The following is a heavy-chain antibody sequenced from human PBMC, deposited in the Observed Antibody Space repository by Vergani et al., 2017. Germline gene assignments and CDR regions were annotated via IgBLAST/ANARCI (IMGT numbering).Heavy chain of an antibody. D-gene: IGHD6-6*01. V-gene: IGHV4-59*01. CDR1: GGSISSYY. Sequence: QVQLQESGPGLVKPSETLSLPCTVSGGSISSYYWSWIRQPPGKGLEWIGYIYYSGSTNYNPSLKSRVTISVDTSKNQFSLKLSSVTAADTAVYYCASSRIAARPYYYYMDVWGKGTTVTVSS. J-gene: IGHJ6*03. CDR3: ASSRIAARPYYYYMDV. CDR2: IYYSGST.